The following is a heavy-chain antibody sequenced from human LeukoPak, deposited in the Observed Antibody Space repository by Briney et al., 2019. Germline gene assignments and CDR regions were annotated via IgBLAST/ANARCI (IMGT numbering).Heavy chain of an antibody. V-gene: IGHV3-7*03. CDR1: GFSFSNYW. CDR2: IKQDGSMK. Sequence: PGGSLRLSCVASGFSFSNYWMSWVRQAPGKGLEWVANIKQDGSMKGYVDSVKGRFTISRDNAKNSLYLQMNSLRAEDTALYYCAKGRGYELPLDNWGQGTLVTVSS. CDR3: AKGRGYELPLDN. J-gene: IGHJ4*02. D-gene: IGHD5-12*01.